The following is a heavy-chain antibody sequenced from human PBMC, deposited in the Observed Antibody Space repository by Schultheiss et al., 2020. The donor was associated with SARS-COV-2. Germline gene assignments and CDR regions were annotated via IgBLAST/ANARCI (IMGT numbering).Heavy chain of an antibody. D-gene: IGHD3-10*01. CDR2: ISGSGGDT. Sequence: GGSLRLSCAASGFTFSSYSMNWVRQAPGKGLEWVSGISGSGGDTYYPYSVKGRFTISRDISQNTLYLQMNSLRAEDTAVYYCYLRGVISDFYGMDVWGQGTTVTVSS. CDR3: YLRGVISDFYGMDV. V-gene: IGHV3-23*01. CDR1: GFTFSSYS. J-gene: IGHJ6*02.